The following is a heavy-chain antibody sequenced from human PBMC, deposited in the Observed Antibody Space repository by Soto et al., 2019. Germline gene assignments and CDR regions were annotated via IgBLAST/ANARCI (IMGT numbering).Heavy chain of an antibody. Sequence: QVQLQESGPGLVKPSGTLSLTCAVSGGSISSSNWWSWVRQPPGKGLEWIGEIYHSGSTNYNPSLNSRVTISVDKSKNQFSLKLSSVTAADTAVYYCASLLSGSHNTDGMDVWGQGTTVTVSS. CDR3: ASLLSGSHNTDGMDV. CDR2: IYHSGST. V-gene: IGHV4-4*02. D-gene: IGHD1-26*01. J-gene: IGHJ6*02. CDR1: GGSISSSNW.